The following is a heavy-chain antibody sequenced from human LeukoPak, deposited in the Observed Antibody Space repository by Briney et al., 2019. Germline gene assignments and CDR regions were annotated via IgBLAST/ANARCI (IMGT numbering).Heavy chain of an antibody. J-gene: IGHJ4*02. D-gene: IGHD3-22*01. CDR3: ARSSTFYDSSGYTLPFDY. V-gene: IGHV5-51*01. CDR2: IYLGDPDT. Sequence: GESLKISCEGSGYSFPSYWVAWVRQMPGKGLEWMGIIYLGDPDTRYSPSFQGQVTISAAKSFSTAYLQWSNLKASDTAMYYCARSSTFYDSSGYTLPFDYWGQGTLVTVSS. CDR1: GYSFPSYW.